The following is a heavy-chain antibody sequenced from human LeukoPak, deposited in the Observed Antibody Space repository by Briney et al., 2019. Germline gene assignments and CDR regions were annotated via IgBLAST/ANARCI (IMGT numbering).Heavy chain of an antibody. CDR3: ATNPTYYYDSSGYYQDPGLADY. CDR1: GGTFSSYA. CDR2: IIPIFGTA. D-gene: IGHD3-22*01. Sequence: GASVKVSCKASGGTFSSYAISWVRQAPGQGLEWTGGIIPIFGTANYAQKFQGRVTITADESTSTAYTELSSLRSEDTAVYYCATNPTYYYDSSGYYQDPGLADYWGQGTLVTVSS. V-gene: IGHV1-69*13. J-gene: IGHJ4*02.